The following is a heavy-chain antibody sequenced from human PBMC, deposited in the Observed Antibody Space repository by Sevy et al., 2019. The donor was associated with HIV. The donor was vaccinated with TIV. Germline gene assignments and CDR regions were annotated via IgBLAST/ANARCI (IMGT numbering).Heavy chain of an antibody. CDR1: GYSFTSYW. V-gene: IGHV5-51*01. CDR3: ARRNEYSSSYLYFDL. D-gene: IGHD6-6*01. Sequence: GESLKISCKGSGYSFTSYWIGWVRQMPGKGLERMGIIYPADSDTRCSPSFQGQVTISADKSIITAYLQWSSQKASDTAMYYCARRNEYSSSYLYFDLWGRGPLVTVSS. CDR2: IYPADSDT. J-gene: IGHJ2*01.